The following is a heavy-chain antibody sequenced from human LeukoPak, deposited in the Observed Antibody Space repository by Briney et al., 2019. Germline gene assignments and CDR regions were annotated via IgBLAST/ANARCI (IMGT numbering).Heavy chain of an antibody. CDR3: ARDTGSRSVDY. D-gene: IGHD1-1*01. V-gene: IGHV4-59*12. CDR2: IYYSGST. J-gene: IGHJ4*02. Sequence: PSETLSLTCTVSGGSISSYYWSWIRQPPGKGLEWIGYIYYSGSTNYNPSLKSRVTISVDTSKNQFSLKLSSVTAADTAVYYCARDTGSRSVDYWGQGTLVTVSS. CDR1: GGSISSYY.